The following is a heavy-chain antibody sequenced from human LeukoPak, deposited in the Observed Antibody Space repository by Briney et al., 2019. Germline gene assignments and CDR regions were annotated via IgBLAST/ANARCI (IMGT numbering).Heavy chain of an antibody. CDR2: MNPNSGNT. D-gene: IGHD6-13*01. J-gene: IGHJ4*02. V-gene: IGHV1-8*01. CDR1: GYTFTSYD. CDR3: ARGIAAAGTGSYFDY. Sequence: ASVKVSCKASGYTFTSYDINWVRQATGQGLEWMGWMNPNSGNTGYAQKFQGRVTMTRNTSISTAYMELSSLRSEDTAVYYCARGIAAAGTGSYFDYWGRGTLVTVSS.